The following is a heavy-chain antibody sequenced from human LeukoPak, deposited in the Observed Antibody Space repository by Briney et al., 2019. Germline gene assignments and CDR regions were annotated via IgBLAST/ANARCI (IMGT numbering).Heavy chain of an antibody. J-gene: IGHJ4*02. Sequence: GGSLRLSCAASGFTFNSYEMNWVRQAPGKGLEWVSYISSSGSTIYYADSVKGRFTVSRDNAKKSLYLQMNSLRAEDTAVYYCASAMSIMVRGPIIKPLLYFDNWGQGTLVTVSS. CDR3: ASAMSIMVRGPIIKPLLYFDN. CDR2: ISSSGSTI. D-gene: IGHD3-10*01. CDR1: GFTFNSYE. V-gene: IGHV3-48*03.